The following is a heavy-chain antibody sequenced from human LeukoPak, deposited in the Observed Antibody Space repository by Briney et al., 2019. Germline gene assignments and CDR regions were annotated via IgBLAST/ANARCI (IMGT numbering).Heavy chain of an antibody. CDR1: GYTFTSYC. Sequence: ASVKVSCKSCGYTFTSYCISGLRQAPAQGLEGMGWISAYNGNTNYAQKLQSRVTMTTDTSTSTAYMELRSLRSDDTDVYYCARVDRHNFYLDVWGKGTTVTVSS. CDR3: ARVDRHNFYLDV. CDR2: ISAYNGNT. J-gene: IGHJ6*03. V-gene: IGHV1-18*01.